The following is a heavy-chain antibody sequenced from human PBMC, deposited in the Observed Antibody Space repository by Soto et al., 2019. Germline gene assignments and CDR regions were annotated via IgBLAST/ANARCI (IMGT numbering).Heavy chain of an antibody. V-gene: IGHV1-3*05. CDR1: GYTFTSYA. CDR3: ARGTVVTHFDY. Sequence: QVQLVQSGAEEKKPGASVKVSCKASGYTFTSYAMHWVRQAPGQRLEWMGWINAGNGNTKYSQKFQGRVTINRDTSASTAYMELSSLISEDTAVYYCARGTVVTHFDYWGQGTLVTVSS. J-gene: IGHJ4*02. D-gene: IGHD2-15*01. CDR2: INAGNGNT.